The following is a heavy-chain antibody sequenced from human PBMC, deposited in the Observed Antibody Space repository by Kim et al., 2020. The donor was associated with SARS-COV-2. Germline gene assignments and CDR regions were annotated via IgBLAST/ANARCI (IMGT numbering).Heavy chain of an antibody. D-gene: IGHD3-10*01. Sequence: GGSLRLSCAASGFTFTDYAMSWVRQAPGKGLQWVSAICGSGTNEYYADSVKGRFSISRDDSRNTLYLQMSSLRAEDTAVYYCAKDRNYWPNSADPRARFDMLGQGTMVTVSS. CDR2: ICGSGTNE. V-gene: IGHV3-23*01. CDR1: GFTFTDYA. J-gene: IGHJ3*02. CDR3: AKDRNYWPNSADPRARFDM.